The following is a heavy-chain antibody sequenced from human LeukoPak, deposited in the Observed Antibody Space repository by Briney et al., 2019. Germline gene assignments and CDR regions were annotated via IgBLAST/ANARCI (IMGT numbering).Heavy chain of an antibody. J-gene: IGHJ3*01. D-gene: IGHD6-13*01. V-gene: IGHV3-9*01. Sequence: GGSLRLSCVVSGFTFGDYAMHWVRQAPGKGLEWVSGINWNSVSKAFADSVKGRFTISRDNAKNSLYLQMNSLRPEDTALYFCAKDMTVSSSWTGDAFDFWGQGTMVTVSS. CDR1: GFTFGDYA. CDR2: INWNSVSK. CDR3: AKDMTVSSSWTGDAFDF.